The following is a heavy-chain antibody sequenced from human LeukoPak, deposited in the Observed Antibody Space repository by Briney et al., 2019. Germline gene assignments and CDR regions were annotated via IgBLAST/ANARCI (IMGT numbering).Heavy chain of an antibody. CDR1: GFTFSSYG. CDR2: ISYDGSNK. J-gene: IGHJ4*02. V-gene: IGHV3-30*03. D-gene: IGHD3-10*01. Sequence: GGSLRLSCAASGFTFSSYGMHWVRQAPGKGLEWVAVISYDGSNKYYADSVKGRFTISRDNSKNTLYLQMNSLRAEDTAVYYCVALWLGELSNWGQGTLVTVSS. CDR3: VALWLGELSN.